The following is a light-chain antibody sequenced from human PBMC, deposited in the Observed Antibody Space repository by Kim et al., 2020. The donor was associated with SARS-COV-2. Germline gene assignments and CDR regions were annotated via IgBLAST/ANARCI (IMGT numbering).Light chain of an antibody. V-gene: IGLV6-57*04. CDR1: SGSIASNY. CDR2: EDN. CDR3: QSYDSSYHGWV. Sequence: NFMLTQPHSVSESPGKTVTISCTRSSGSIASNYVQWYQQRPGSAPTTVIYEDNQRPSGVPDRLSGSIDSSSNSASLTISALKTEDEADYYCQSYDSSYHGWVFGGGTQLTVL. J-gene: IGLJ3*02.